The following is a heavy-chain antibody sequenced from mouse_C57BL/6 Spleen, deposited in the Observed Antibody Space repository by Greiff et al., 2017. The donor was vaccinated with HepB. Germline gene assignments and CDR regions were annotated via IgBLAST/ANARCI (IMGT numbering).Heavy chain of an antibody. CDR3: ARGLWDEEYFDY. V-gene: IGHV1-7*01. CDR2: INPSSGYT. Sequence: QVHVKQSGAELAKPGASVKLSCKASGYTFTSYWMHWVKQRPGQGLEWIGYINPSSGYTKYNQKFKDKATLTADKSSSTAYMQLSSLTYEDSAVYYCARGLWDEEYFDYWGQGTTLTVSS. D-gene: IGHD4-1*01. J-gene: IGHJ2*01. CDR1: GYTFTSYW.